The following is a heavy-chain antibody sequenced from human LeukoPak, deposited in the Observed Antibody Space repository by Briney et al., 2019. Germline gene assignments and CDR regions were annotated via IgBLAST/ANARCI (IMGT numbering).Heavy chain of an antibody. D-gene: IGHD3-3*01. Sequence: ESGPTLVNPTETLTLTCTVSGFSLSDAQVSVAWIRQPPGKALEWLAHIFSNDGKSFSTSLKSRLTISKDTSKSQVVLIMTNMDPADTATYYCARAYNFWGDYAFDAWGQGTLVTVSS. CDR3: ARAYNFWGDYAFDA. CDR2: IFSNDGK. J-gene: IGHJ5*01. V-gene: IGHV2-26*01. CDR1: GFSLSDAQVS.